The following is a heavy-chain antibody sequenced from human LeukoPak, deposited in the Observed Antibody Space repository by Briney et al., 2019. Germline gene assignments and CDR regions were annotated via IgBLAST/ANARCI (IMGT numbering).Heavy chain of an antibody. D-gene: IGHD5-24*01. CDR2: IYSGGST. J-gene: IGHJ4*02. V-gene: IGHV3-66*01. Sequence: PGGSLRLSCAASGFTVSSNYMSWVRQAPGKGLEWVSVIYSGGSTYYADSVKGRFTISRDNSKNTLYLQMNSLRAEDTAVYYCARDSGDGYNPYYFDYWGQGTLVTVSS. CDR3: ARDSGDGYNPYYFDY. CDR1: GFTVSSNY.